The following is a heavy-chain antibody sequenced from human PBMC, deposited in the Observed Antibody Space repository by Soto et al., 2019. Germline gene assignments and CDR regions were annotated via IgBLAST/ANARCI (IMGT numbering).Heavy chain of an antibody. J-gene: IGHJ4*02. D-gene: IGHD2-2*01. Sequence: PSRTLSLTSIFSGGSISIYSWSWIRQPPGKGLEWIGYISSSGSTTYNPSLKSRVTMSVDTSKDKFSLKLSSVTAADTSVYYCEDTKGSSSLHWGEVT. CDR2: ISSSGST. CDR3: EDTKGSSSLH. CDR1: GGSISIYS. V-gene: IGHV4-59*01.